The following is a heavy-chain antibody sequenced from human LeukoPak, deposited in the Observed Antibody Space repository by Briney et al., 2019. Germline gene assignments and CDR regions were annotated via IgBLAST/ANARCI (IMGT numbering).Heavy chain of an antibody. CDR3: ATYTHWVAGDV. J-gene: IGHJ6*02. CDR2: MNQDGSAK. D-gene: IGHD3-16*01. V-gene: IGHV3-7*01. Sequence: GGSLRLSCAASGFTFSDSWMSWVRQAPGKGLEWVANMNQDGSAKGYVDSVKGRFTTSRDNARNSLYLQMSRLRPEDTAVYYCATYTHWVAGDVWGQGTTVTVSS. CDR1: GFTFSDSW.